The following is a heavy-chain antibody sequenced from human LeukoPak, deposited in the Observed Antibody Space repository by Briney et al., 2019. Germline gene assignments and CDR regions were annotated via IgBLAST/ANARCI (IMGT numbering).Heavy chain of an antibody. J-gene: IGHJ4*02. CDR3: ARRDSSGYYFKDMDY. CDR2: IYHSGST. V-gene: IGHV4-4*02. Sequence: PSGTLSLTCAVSGGSISSSNWWSWVRQPPGKGLEWIGEIYHSGSTNYNPSLKSRVTISVDKSKNQFSLKLSSVTAADTAVYYCARRDSSGYYFKDMDYWGQGTLVTVSS. D-gene: IGHD3-22*01. CDR1: GGSISSSNW.